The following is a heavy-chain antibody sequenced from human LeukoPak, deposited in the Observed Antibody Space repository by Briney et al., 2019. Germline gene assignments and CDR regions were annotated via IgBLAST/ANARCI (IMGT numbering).Heavy chain of an antibody. J-gene: IGHJ3*02. Sequence: ASVKVSCKASGYTFTGYYMHWVRQAPGQGLEWMGWINPNSGNTGYAQKFQGRVTITRNTSISTAYMELSSLRSEDTAVYYCASLDGDAFDIWGQGTMVTVSS. V-gene: IGHV1-8*03. CDR2: INPNSGNT. CDR3: ASLDGDAFDI. CDR1: GYTFTGYY.